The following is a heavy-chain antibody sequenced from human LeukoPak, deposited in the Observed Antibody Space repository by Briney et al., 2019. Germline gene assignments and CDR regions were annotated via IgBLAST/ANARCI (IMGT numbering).Heavy chain of an antibody. J-gene: IGHJ4*02. CDR3: ARDRELRWSQGGFDY. D-gene: IGHD3-10*01. CDR1: GYTFTSYG. V-gene: IGHV1-18*01. CDR2: ISAYNGNT. Sequence: WASVKVSCKASGYTFTSYGISWVRQAPGQGLEWMGWISAYNGNTNYAQKLQGRVTMTTDTSTSTAYMELRSLRSDDTAVYYCARDRELRWSQGGFDYWGQGTLLTVSS.